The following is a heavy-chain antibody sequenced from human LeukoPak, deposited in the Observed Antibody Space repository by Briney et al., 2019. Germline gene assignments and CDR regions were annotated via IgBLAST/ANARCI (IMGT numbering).Heavy chain of an antibody. CDR1: GGSFSGYY. CDR3: ARGRRSAVRRNYYYYGMDV. CDR2: INHSGST. D-gene: IGHD2-2*01. J-gene: IGHJ6*02. Sequence: PSETLSLTCAVYGGSFSGYYWSWIRQPPGKGLEWIGEINHSGSTNYNPSLKSRVTISVDTSKNQFSLKLSSVTAADTAVYYCARGRRSAVRRNYYYYGMDVWGQGTTVTVSS. V-gene: IGHV4-34*01.